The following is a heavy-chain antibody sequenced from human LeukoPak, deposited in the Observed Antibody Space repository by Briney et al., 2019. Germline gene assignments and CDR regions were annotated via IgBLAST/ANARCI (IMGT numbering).Heavy chain of an antibody. J-gene: IGHJ4*02. Sequence: GGSLRLSCVDSGFTFSKYWMSWVRQAPGKGLEWVARIKEDGSEKYYVDSVKGRFTISRDNTKNSMYLQMNSLRAEETAVYYCARNGLIGFDYWGQGTLVTVSS. CDR3: ARNGLIGFDY. V-gene: IGHV3-7*04. D-gene: IGHD3-16*01. CDR2: IKEDGSEK. CDR1: GFTFSKYW.